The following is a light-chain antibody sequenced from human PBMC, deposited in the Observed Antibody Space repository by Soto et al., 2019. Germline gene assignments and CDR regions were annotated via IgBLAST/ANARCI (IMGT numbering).Light chain of an antibody. CDR1: QGVSSN. J-gene: IGKJ2*01. Sequence: EIVMTQSPSTLSVSAGERATLSCRASQGVSSNLAWYQQKPGQAPRRLIYGASTRATGIPARFSGSGSGTEFTLTISSLQSEDFAVYYCQQYNTCPYTFGQGTKLDIK. CDR2: GAS. V-gene: IGKV3-15*01. CDR3: QQYNTCPYT.